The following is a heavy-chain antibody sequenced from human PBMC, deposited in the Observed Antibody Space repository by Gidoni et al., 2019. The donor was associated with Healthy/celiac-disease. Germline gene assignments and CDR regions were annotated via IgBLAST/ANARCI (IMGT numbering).Heavy chain of an antibody. Sequence: EVQLVESGGGLVKPGGSLRLSCAASGFTFSNAWMNGVRQAPGKGLEWVGRIKSKTDGGTTDYAAPVKGRFTISRDDSKNTLYLQMNSLKTEDTAVYYCTTDHWAAAGPVGYWGQGTLVTVSS. CDR2: IKSKTDGGTT. J-gene: IGHJ4*02. CDR1: GFTFSNAW. D-gene: IGHD6-13*01. V-gene: IGHV3-15*07. CDR3: TTDHWAAAGPVGY.